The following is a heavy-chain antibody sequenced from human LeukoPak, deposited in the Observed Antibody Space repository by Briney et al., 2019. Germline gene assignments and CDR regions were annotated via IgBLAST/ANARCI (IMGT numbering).Heavy chain of an antibody. CDR2: INHSGSI. D-gene: IGHD3-22*01. CDR3: ATGRSSSGTILYAFDI. Sequence: SETLSLTCAVYGGSFSDYYWTWIRQPPGKGLEWIGEINHSGSINYNPSLKSRLTISVDTSKSQFSLNLSSVTAADTAVYYCATGRSSSGTILYAFDIWGQGTMVTVSS. J-gene: IGHJ3*02. V-gene: IGHV4-34*01. CDR1: GGSFSDYY.